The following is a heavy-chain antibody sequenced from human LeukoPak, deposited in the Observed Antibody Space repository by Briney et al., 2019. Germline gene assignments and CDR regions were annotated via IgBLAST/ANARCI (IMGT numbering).Heavy chain of an antibody. CDR1: GFSFISYG. CDR3: AKRPSDYGDYVSYFDY. D-gene: IGHD4-17*01. J-gene: IGHJ4*02. Sequence: GGSLRLSCAASGFSFISYGMPWVRQAPGKGLEWVGVISDDGRRKDYADSVKGRFTISRDNSKDTLYLQMNSLRAEDMAVYYCAKRPSDYGDYVSYFDYWGQGTLVTVSS. CDR2: ISDDGRRK. V-gene: IGHV3-30*18.